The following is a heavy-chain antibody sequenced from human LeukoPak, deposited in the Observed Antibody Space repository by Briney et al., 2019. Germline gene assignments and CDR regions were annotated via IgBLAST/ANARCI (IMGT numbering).Heavy chain of an antibody. J-gene: IGHJ4*02. D-gene: IGHD2-2*01. CDR2: INAGNGNT. CDR3: ARDCSSTSCYSNRFDY. Sequence: ASVKVSCKASGYTFTSHAMHWVRQAPGQRLEWMGWINAGNGNTKYSQKFQGRVTMTRNTSISTAYMELSSLRSEDTAVYYCARDCSSTSCYSNRFDYWGQGTLVTVSS. CDR1: GYTFTSHA. V-gene: IGHV1-3*01.